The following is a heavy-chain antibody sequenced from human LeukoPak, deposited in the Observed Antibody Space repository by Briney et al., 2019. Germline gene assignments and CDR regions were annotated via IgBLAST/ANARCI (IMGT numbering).Heavy chain of an antibody. J-gene: IGHJ4*02. V-gene: IGHV1-69*04. Sequence: SVKVSCKASGGTFCSYAISWVRQAPGQGLEWMGRIIPILGIANYAQKFQGRVTITADKSTSTAYMELSSLRSEDTAVYYCAREEIVGATTPDYWGQGTLVTVSS. CDR3: AREEIVGATTPDY. CDR1: GGTFCSYA. CDR2: IIPILGIA. D-gene: IGHD1-26*01.